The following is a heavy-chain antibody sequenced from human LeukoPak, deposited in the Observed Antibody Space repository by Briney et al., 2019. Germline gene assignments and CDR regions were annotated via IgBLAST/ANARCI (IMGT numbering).Heavy chain of an antibody. Sequence: GGSLRLSCAASGFTFNSYGMHWVRQAPGKGLEWVAFIQYAGSSKYYADSVEGRFTISRDNSKNTLYLQVNSLRAEDTAVYYCAKGWDVDTAIDFWGQGTLVIVSS. J-gene: IGHJ4*02. CDR3: AKGWDVDTAIDF. CDR1: GFTFNSYG. CDR2: IQYAGSSK. V-gene: IGHV3-30*02. D-gene: IGHD5-18*01.